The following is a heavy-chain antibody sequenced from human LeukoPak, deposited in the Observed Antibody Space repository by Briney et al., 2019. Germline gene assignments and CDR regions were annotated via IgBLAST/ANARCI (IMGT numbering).Heavy chain of an antibody. CDR2: SRGSGGDT. J-gene: IGHJ6*03. CDR1: GFTFSNYA. Sequence: GGSLRLSCAASGFTFSNYAMSWVRQAPGKGLEWVSASRGSGGDTFYADSVKGRFTISRDNSKNTLYLQMNGLRAEDTAVYYCAKCFNYYYFYMDVWGKGTTVTVSS. V-gene: IGHV3-23*01. CDR3: AKCFNYYYFYMDV.